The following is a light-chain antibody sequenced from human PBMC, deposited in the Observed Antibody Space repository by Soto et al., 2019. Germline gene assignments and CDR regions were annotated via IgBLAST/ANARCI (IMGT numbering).Light chain of an antibody. CDR3: ETWDSNTRV. Sequence: QSVLTQSSSASASLGSSVKLTCTLSSGHSSYIIAWHQQQPGKAPRYLMKLEGSGSYNKGSGVPDRFSGSSSGADRYLTISTLQFEDEADYYCETWDSNTRVFGGGPKLTVL. J-gene: IGLJ2*01. CDR2: LEGSGSY. CDR1: SGHSSYI. V-gene: IGLV4-60*02.